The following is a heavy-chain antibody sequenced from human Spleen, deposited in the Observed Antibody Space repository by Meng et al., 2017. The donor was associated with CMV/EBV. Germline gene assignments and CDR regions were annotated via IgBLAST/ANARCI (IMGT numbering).Heavy chain of an antibody. J-gene: IGHJ5*02. V-gene: IGHV3-21*01. CDR1: GFSCSSYS. CDR3: ARGPGWFDP. CDR2: ISSSSSYI. Sequence: SCADSGFSCSSYSMNWVRQAPGKELEWVSSISSSSSYIYYADSVKGRFTIPRDNAKNSLYLKMNSLRAEDTAVYYCARGPGWFDPWGQGTLVTVSS.